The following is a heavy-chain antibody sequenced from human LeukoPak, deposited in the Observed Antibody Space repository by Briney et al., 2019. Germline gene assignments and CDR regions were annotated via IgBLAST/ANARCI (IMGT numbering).Heavy chain of an antibody. V-gene: IGHV1-69*13. J-gene: IGHJ4*02. Sequence: GASVKVSCKASGGTFSSYAISWVRQAPGQGLEWMGGVIPIFGTANYAQKFQGRVTITADESTSTAYMELSSLRSEDTAVYYCASSHPPPDLMGYSSSWYQGFDYWGQGTLVTVSS. CDR1: GGTFSSYA. CDR2: VIPIFGTA. CDR3: ASSHPPPDLMGYSSSWYQGFDY. D-gene: IGHD6-13*01.